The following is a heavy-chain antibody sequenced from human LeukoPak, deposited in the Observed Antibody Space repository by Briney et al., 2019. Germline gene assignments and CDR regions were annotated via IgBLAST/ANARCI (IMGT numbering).Heavy chain of an antibody. J-gene: IGHJ4*02. Sequence: GGSLRLSCAASGFTFSSFTMNWVRQAPGKGLEWVSYISGSSRTIYYADSVKGRFTISRDNAKNSLYLQMNSLRAEDTAVYYCARKYYYDSSGYYDYWGQGTLVTVSS. D-gene: IGHD3-22*01. CDR1: GFTFSSFT. V-gene: IGHV3-48*04. CDR3: ARKYYYDSSGYYDY. CDR2: ISGSSRTI.